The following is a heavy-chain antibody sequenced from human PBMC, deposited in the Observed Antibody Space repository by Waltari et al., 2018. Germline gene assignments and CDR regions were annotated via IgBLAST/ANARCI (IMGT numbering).Heavy chain of an antibody. Sequence: QVQLVQSGAEVKKPGASVKVSCKASGYTFTNCDINWVRQVSGQGLEWMGRMNPNRGNTKNAQKFQGRVTMTMDIAMGTAYMELSSLTSEDTAVYYCAAEKWERQSGYYYYGMDVWGQGTAVTVSS. J-gene: IGHJ6*02. CDR2: MNPNRGNT. CDR1: GYTFTNCD. V-gene: IGHV1-8*02. CDR3: AAEKWERQSGYYYYGMDV. D-gene: IGHD1-26*01.